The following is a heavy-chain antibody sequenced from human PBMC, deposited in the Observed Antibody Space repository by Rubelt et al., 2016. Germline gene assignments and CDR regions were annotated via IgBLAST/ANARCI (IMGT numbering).Heavy chain of an antibody. CDR1: GGSINDNNW. D-gene: IGHD6-19*01. CDR2: ISHRGST. V-gene: IGHV4-4*02. CDR3: ARNSIGWSQMDY. J-gene: IGHJ4*02. Sequence: SLTCAVSGGSINDNNWWSWVRQPPGKGLEWIGEISHRGSTSYNPSLQSRVTISMDKSMHHFSLRLSSLTAADTAVYYCARNSIGWSQMDYWGQGTQVTVSS.